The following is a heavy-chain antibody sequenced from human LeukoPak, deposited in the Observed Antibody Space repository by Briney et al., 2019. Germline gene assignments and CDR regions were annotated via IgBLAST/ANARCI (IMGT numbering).Heavy chain of an antibody. CDR3: ARDSSGWYYSDY. V-gene: IGHV3-66*02. CDR2: IYSGGST. J-gene: IGHJ4*02. Sequence: GGSLRLSCAASGFIVSSDYMSWVRQAPGKGLEWVSVIYSGGSTFYADSVKGRFTISRDKSKNTLYLQMNSLRADDTAVYYCARDSSGWYYSDYWGQGSLVTVSP. CDR1: GFIVSSDY. D-gene: IGHD6-19*01.